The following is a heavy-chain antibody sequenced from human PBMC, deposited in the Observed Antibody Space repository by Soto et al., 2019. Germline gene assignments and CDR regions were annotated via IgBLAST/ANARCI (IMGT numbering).Heavy chain of an antibody. D-gene: IGHD6-13*01. CDR3: ARVIAAAGTYYYYGMDV. V-gene: IGHV3-30-3*01. CDR2: ISYDGSNK. Sequence: GGSLRLSCAASGFTFSSYAMHWVRQAPGKGLEWVAVISYDGSNKYYADSVKGRFTISRDNSKNMLYLQMNSLRAEDTAVYYCARVIAAAGTYYYYGMDVWGQGTTVTVSS. CDR1: GFTFSSYA. J-gene: IGHJ6*02.